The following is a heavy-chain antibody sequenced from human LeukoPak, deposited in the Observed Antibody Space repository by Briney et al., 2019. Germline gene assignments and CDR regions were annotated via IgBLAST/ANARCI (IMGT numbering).Heavy chain of an antibody. CDR3: ARCPDNGNDEYYFDY. V-gene: IGHV4-4*07. J-gene: IGHJ4*02. Sequence: SETLSLTCTVPGVSISSYYWSWIRQPPGKGLEWIGRIYTSGSTNYNPSLKSRVTMSVDTSKNQFSLKLSSVTAADTAVYYCARCPDNGNDEYYFDYWGQGTLVTVSS. CDR2: IYTSGST. CDR1: GVSISSYY. D-gene: IGHD1-20*01.